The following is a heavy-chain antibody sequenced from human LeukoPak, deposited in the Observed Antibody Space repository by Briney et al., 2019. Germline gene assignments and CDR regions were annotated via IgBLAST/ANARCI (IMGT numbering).Heavy chain of an antibody. J-gene: IGHJ4*02. Sequence: GGSLRLSCAASGFTFSSYAMHWVRQAPGKGLEWVAVISYDGSNKYYADSVKGRFTISRDNSKNTPYLQMNSLRAEDTAVYYCASGSSLNWGSPGGPFDYWGQGTLVTVSS. V-gene: IGHV3-30-3*01. CDR2: ISYDGSNK. CDR3: ASGSSLNWGSPGGPFDY. D-gene: IGHD7-27*01. CDR1: GFTFSSYA.